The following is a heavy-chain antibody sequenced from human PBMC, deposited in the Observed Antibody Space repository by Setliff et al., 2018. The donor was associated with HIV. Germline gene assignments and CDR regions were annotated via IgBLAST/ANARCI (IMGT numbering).Heavy chain of an antibody. CDR2: IYVGGSV. Sequence: KPSETLSLTCTVSGGSMNSDSYSWTWLRQPAGKGPELIGHIYVGGSVIYNPSLASRVTISMVPSKNQFSLELSSVTAADPAKYYCARAKTIGVSAVFFDPWVQGRPVTVSS. D-gene: IGHD3-3*01. J-gene: IGHJ5*02. CDR3: ARAKTIGVSAVFFDP. CDR1: GGSMNSDSYS. V-gene: IGHV4-61*09.